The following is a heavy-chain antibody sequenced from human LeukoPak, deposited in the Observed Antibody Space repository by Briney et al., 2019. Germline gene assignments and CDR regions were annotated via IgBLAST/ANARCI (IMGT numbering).Heavy chain of an antibody. CDR3: AREGLPYSGDY. CDR2: IKGDGSEI. Sequence: GGSLRLSCAASGFTFSSYWMRWVRQTPGKGLEWVANIKGDGSEINYVDSVRGRFTISRDNAKNSLSLQMNSLTADDTGVYYCAREGLPYSGDYWGQGTLVTVSS. V-gene: IGHV3-7*01. D-gene: IGHD4-11*01. CDR1: GFTFSSYW. J-gene: IGHJ4*02.